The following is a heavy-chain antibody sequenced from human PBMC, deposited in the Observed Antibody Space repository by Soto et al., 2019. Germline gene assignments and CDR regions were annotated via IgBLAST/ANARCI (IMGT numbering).Heavy chain of an antibody. J-gene: IGHJ4*02. CDR3: SRGILV. D-gene: IGHD5-18*01. CDR1: GGSINSGGYC. CDR2: ISYGGST. Sequence: QVQLQESGPGLVKPSQTLSLTCTVSGGSINSGGYCWRWIRQHPGKGLVWIGCISYGGSTSYNPSLKSRVTIAVDTSKNQFSLKLTSVTAADTAVYYCSRGILVWGQEALITVSS. V-gene: IGHV4-31*03.